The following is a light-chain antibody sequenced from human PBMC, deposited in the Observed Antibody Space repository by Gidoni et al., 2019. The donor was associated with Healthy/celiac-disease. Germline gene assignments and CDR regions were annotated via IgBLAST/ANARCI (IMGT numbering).Light chain of an antibody. CDR2: GAS. CDR1: QSVSSSY. CDR3: QQYCSSPPAT. V-gene: IGKV3-20*01. Sequence: ELVLTQSPGTLSLSPGERATLSCRASQSVSSSYLSWYQQKPRQAPRLLIYGASSRATGIPDRCIGSGSGTDFILTISRLEPEDVAVYYCQQYCSSPPATFXGXTKVXIK. J-gene: IGKJ4*01.